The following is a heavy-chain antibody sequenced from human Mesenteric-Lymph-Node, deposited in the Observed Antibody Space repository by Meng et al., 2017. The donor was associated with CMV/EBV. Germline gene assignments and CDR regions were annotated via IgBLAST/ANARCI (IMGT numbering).Heavy chain of an antibody. J-gene: IGHJ5*02. CDR3: AKEVRGFGP. D-gene: IGHD3-10*01. CDR2: IYHGGNT. CDR1: HQSISSAHY. Sequence: GSLRLSCTVSHQSISSAHYWAWIRQTPGQGLKWIGSIYHGGNTYYNPSLKSRAIISTDTSKNHLSLTLRSVTAADTAVYYCAKEVRGFGPWGQGTLVTVSS. V-gene: IGHV4-38-2*02.